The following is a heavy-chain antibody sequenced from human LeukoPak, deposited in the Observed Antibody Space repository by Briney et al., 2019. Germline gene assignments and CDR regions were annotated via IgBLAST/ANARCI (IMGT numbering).Heavy chain of an antibody. D-gene: IGHD2-2*01. Sequence: GGSLRLSCAASGFTFSDYYMSWIRQAPGKGLEWVSYISSSGSTIYYADSVKGRFTISRDNAKNSLYLQMNSLRAEDTAVYYCASSVVPAAYNTNGGFDICGQGTMVTVSS. CDR1: GFTFSDYY. J-gene: IGHJ3*02. CDR3: ASSVVPAAYNTNGGFDI. CDR2: ISSSGSTI. V-gene: IGHV3-11*01.